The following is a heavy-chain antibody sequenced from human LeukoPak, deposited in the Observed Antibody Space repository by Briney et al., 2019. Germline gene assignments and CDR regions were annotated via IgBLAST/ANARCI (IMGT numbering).Heavy chain of an antibody. CDR2: ISGGGGGT. CDR1: GFTFSSYA. J-gene: IGHJ4*02. CDR3: AKGSYYDISGPFDY. D-gene: IGHD3-22*01. V-gene: IGHV3-23*01. Sequence: GGSLRLSCAASGFTFSSYAMSWVRQAPGKGLEWVSPISGGGGGTDYADSVKGRFTISRDNSKNTLYLQMNSLRAEDTAVYYCAKGSYYDISGPFDYWGQGTLVTVSS.